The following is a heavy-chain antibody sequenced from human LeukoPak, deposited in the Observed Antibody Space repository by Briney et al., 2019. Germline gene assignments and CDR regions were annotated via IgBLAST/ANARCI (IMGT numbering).Heavy chain of an antibody. Sequence: SETLSLTCAVSGGSISSGGYSWSWIRQPPGKGLEWIGYIYHSGSTYYNPSLKSRVTISVDGSKNQFSLKLSSVTAADTAVYYCARGGRITMVRGSHAHNWSDPWGQGTLVTVSS. J-gene: IGHJ5*02. D-gene: IGHD3-10*01. V-gene: IGHV4-30-2*01. CDR3: ARGGRITMVRGSHAHNWSDP. CDR1: GGSISSGGYS. CDR2: IYHSGST.